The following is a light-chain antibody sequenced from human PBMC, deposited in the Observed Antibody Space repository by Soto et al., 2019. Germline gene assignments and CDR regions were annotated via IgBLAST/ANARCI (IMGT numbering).Light chain of an antibody. Sequence: EIGLTQSPGTLSLSPGERATLSCRASQSVSSSYLAWYQQKPGQAPRLLIYGASSRATGIPDRFSGSGSGTDFTLTISRLEPEDFAVYYCQQYGSLPGTFGQGTKVDIK. CDR2: GAS. V-gene: IGKV3-20*01. CDR3: QQYGSLPGT. CDR1: QSVSSSY. J-gene: IGKJ2*02.